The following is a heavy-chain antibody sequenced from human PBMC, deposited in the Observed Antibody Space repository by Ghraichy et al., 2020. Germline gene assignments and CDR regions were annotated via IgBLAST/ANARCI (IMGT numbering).Heavy chain of an antibody. CDR2: IIPIFGTA. D-gene: IGHD3-22*01. CDR3: AGGCGYYYDSSGYNVFDY. J-gene: IGHJ4*02. CDR1: GDTFSSYA. Sequence: SVKVSCKASGDTFSSYAISWVRQAPGQGLEWMGGIIPIFGTANYAQKFQGRVTITADESTSTAYMELSSLRSEDTAVYYCAGGCGYYYDSSGYNVFDYWGQGTLVTVSS. V-gene: IGHV1-69*13.